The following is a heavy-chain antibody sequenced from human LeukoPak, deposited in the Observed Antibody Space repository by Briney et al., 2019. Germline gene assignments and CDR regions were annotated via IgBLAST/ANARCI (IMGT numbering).Heavy chain of an antibody. CDR3: ARDSAYSFDY. CDR1: GFTFSTYW. J-gene: IGHJ4*02. CDR2: VSNDGSTT. V-gene: IGHV3-74*01. Sequence: GGSLRLSCAASGFTFSTYWMNWVRQAPGKGLVWVSRVSNDGSTTRYADSVKGRFTISRDNAKNTLYLQMNSLRAEDTAVYYCARDSAYSFDYWGQGTLVTVSS. D-gene: IGHD3-22*01.